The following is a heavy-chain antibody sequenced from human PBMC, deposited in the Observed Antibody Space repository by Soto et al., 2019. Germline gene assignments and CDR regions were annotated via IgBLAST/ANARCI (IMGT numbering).Heavy chain of an antibody. V-gene: IGHV3-7*01. CDR2: IKQDGSEK. CDR3: NLDDYGDPDAFDI. D-gene: IGHD4-17*01. J-gene: IGHJ3*02. CDR1: GFTFSSYW. Sequence: GGFLRLSCAASGFTFSSYWMSWVRQAPGKGLEWVANIKQDGSEKYYVDSVKGRFTISRDNAKNSLYLQMNSLRAEDTAVYYCNLDDYGDPDAFDIWGQGTMVT.